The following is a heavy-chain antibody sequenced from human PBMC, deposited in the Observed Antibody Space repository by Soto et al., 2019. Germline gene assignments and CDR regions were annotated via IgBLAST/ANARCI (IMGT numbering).Heavy chain of an antibody. J-gene: IGHJ6*03. CDR2: INAGNGNT. CDR3: ALIDNTYGVAAAATGYYYYYMAV. D-gene: IGHD6-13*01. CDR1: GYTFTSYA. Sequence: ASVKVSCKASGYTFTSYAMHWVRQAPGQRLEWMGWINAGNGNTKYSQKFQGRVTITRDTSASTAYMELSSLRSEDTAVYYCALIDNTYGVAAAATGYYYYYMAVRGKGTTVTVSS. V-gene: IGHV1-3*01.